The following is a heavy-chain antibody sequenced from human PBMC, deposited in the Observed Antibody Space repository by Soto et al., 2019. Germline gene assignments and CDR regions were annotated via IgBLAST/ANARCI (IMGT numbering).Heavy chain of an antibody. CDR3: ARLGTAVAGDDY. Sequence: GGSLLLSCGPSGFTFSTYWMTLVRQAPGKGLEWVANIKYDGSEKYYVDSVKGRFTISRDNAKNSLYLQMNSLRAEDTALYYCARLGTAVAGDDYWGQGTRVNVSA. J-gene: IGHJ4*02. D-gene: IGHD6-19*01. CDR2: IKYDGSEK. CDR1: GFTFSTYW. V-gene: IGHV3-7*03.